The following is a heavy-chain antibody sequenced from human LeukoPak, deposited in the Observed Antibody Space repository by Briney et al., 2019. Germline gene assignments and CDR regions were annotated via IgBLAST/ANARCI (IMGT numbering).Heavy chain of an antibody. D-gene: IGHD6-19*01. CDR3: ARHARCSSGWYDLLDY. CDR2: IYYSGST. J-gene: IGHJ4*02. CDR1: GGSISSSSYY. Sequence: SETLSLTCTVSGGSISSSSYYWGWIRQPPGKGLEWIGSIYYSGSTYYNPSLKSRVTISVDTSKNQFSLKLSSVTAADTAVYYCARHARCSSGWYDLLDYWGQGTLVTVSS. V-gene: IGHV4-39*01.